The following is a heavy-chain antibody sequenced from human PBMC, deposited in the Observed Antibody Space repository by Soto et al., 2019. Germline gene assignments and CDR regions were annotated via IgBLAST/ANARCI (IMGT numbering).Heavy chain of an antibody. V-gene: IGHV3-74*01. D-gene: IGHD4-4*01. CDR2: VNSDESST. Sequence: EVQLVESGGGLVQPGGSLILSCAASGFTFTTYWLHWVRQVPGQGLVWVSHVNSDESSTNYADSVKGRFTISRDNAKNTLYLQMSSLRAEDSAVYYCARGGSGNYFNDFDYWGQGTLITVSS. CDR3: ARGGSGNYFNDFDY. CDR1: GFTFTTYW. J-gene: IGHJ4*02.